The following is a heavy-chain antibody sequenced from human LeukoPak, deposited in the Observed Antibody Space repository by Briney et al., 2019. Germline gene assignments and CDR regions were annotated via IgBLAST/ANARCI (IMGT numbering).Heavy chain of an antibody. CDR2: INPSGGST. V-gene: IGHV1-46*01. J-gene: IGHJ4*02. Sequence: ASVKVSCKASGYTFTSYYMHWVRQAPGQGLEWMGIINPSGGSTSYAQKFQGRVTMTRDTSTGTVYMELSSLRSEDTAVYYCARDGARDGYNFQLDYWGQGTLVTVSS. CDR1: GYTFTSYY. CDR3: ARDGARDGYNFQLDY. D-gene: IGHD5-24*01.